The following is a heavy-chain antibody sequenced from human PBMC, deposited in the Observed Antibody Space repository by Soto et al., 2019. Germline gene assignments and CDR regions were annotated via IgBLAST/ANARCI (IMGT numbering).Heavy chain of an antibody. CDR1: CGSISSFY. D-gene: IGHD3-3*01. CDR2: IYYSGST. V-gene: IGHV4-59*01. Sequence: SSEPLSLTCTVSCGSISSFYWSLIRQPPGKGLEWIGYIYYSGSTNYNPSLKSRVTISVDTSKNQFSLKLSSVTAADTAVYYCARSITIFGVVMTIYFDYWGQGTLVTVSS. CDR3: ARSITIFGVVMTIYFDY. J-gene: IGHJ4*02.